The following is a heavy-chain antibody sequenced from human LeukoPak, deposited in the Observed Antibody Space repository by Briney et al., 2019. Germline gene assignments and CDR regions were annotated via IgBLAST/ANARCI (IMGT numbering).Heavy chain of an antibody. CDR2: INPNSGGT. V-gene: IGHV1-2*02. J-gene: IGHJ3*02. CDR3: ARAASLGYCSSTSCLDAFDI. CDR1: GYTFTGYY. D-gene: IGHD2-2*01. Sequence: ASVKVSCKAFGYTFTGYYMHWVRQAPGQGLEWMGWINPNSGGTNYAQKFQGRVTMTRDTSISTAYMELSRLRSDDTAVYYCARAASLGYCSSTSCLDAFDIWGQGTMVTVSS.